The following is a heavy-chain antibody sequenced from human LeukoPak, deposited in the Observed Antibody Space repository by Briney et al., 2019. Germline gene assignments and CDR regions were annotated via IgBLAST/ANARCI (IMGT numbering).Heavy chain of an antibody. CDR3: ARGREAALYYYDSSGDY. CDR1: GFTFSSYG. D-gene: IGHD3-22*01. V-gene: IGHV3-30*03. CDR2: ISYDGSNK. Sequence: GGSLRLSCAASGFTFSSYGMHWVRQAPGKGLEWVAVISYDGSNKYYADSVKGRFTISRDNSKNTLYLQMNSLRAEDTAVYYCARGREAALYYYDSSGDYWGQGTLVTVSS. J-gene: IGHJ4*02.